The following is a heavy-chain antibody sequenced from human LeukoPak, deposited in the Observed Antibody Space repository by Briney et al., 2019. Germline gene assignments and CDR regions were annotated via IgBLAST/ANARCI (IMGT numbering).Heavy chain of an antibody. V-gene: IGHV4-59*12. J-gene: IGHJ6*03. CDR2: INYSGST. CDR1: GGSINDYY. CDR3: ARDRDCSSTSCYEAYYYYYMDV. D-gene: IGHD2-2*01. Sequence: SETLSLTCTVSGGSINDYYWSWIRQPPGKGLEWIGYINYSGSTNYNPSLKSRVTISEDTSKNQFSLKLSSVTAADTAVYYCARDRDCSSTSCYEAYYYYYMDVWGKGTTVTISS.